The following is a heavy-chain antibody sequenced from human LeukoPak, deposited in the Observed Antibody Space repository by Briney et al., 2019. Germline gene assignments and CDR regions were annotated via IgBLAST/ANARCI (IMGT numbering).Heavy chain of an antibody. J-gene: IGHJ4*02. CDR3: ATWPGAWYGEDS. Sequence: PGGSLRLSCAASGFTFSIYAMSWVRQAPGEGLEWVSAISGSGVSTYYADSVKGRFTISRDNSQNTLYLRMNNLRAEDTAVYYCATWPGAWYGEDSWGQGTLVTVSS. V-gene: IGHV3-23*01. CDR2: ISGSGVST. CDR1: GFTFSIYA. D-gene: IGHD3-10*01.